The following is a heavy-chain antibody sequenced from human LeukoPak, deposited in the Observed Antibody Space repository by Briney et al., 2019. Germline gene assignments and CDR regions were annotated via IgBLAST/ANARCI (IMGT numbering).Heavy chain of an antibody. CDR2: ISGSGGST. V-gene: IGHV3-23*01. CDR1: GFTFSSYA. CDR3: AKLPLQDYRGNWFDP. D-gene: IGHD4-11*01. Sequence: PGGSLRLSCADSGFTFSSYAISWVRQAPGKGLEWVSAISGSGGSTYYADSVKGRFTISRDNSKNTLYLQMNSLRAEDTAVYYCAKLPLQDYRGNWFDPWGQGTLVTVSS. J-gene: IGHJ5*02.